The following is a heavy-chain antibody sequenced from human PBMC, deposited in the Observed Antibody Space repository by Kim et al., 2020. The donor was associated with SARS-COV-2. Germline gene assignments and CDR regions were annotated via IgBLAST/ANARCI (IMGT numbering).Heavy chain of an antibody. CDR3: ARDSSSWYWFDP. J-gene: IGHJ5*02. V-gene: IGHV1-2*02. D-gene: IGHD6-13*01. Sequence: NYAQKLQRRVTMTRDTSISTAYMELSRLRSDDTAVYYCARDSSSWYWFDPWGQGTLVTVSS.